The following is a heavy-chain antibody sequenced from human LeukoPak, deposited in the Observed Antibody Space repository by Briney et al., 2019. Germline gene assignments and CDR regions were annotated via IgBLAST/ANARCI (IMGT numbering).Heavy chain of an antibody. D-gene: IGHD3-10*01. CDR2: ISSSSSTI. Sequence: PGGSLRLSCAASGFTFSSYSMNWVRQAPGKGLEWVSYISSSSSTIYYADSVKGRFTISRDNAKNSLYLQMNSLRAEDTAVYYCARDQMGFGELSGAAGMDVWGQGTTVTVSS. CDR3: ARDQMGFGELSGAAGMDV. CDR1: GFTFSSYS. J-gene: IGHJ6*02. V-gene: IGHV3-48*04.